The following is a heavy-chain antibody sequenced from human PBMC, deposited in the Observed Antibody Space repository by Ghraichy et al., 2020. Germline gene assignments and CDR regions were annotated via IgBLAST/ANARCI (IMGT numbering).Heavy chain of an antibody. D-gene: IGHD3-3*01. CDR3: SRRAEYYEFWRGSSDYYYAMDV. Sequence: SETLSLTCTVSGGSISSSSYYWGWIRQPPGKGLKWIGSINYSESNYYNPSLKSRVTISVDTYKHQFYLKLSSVTAAATAVYYCSRRAEYYEFWRGSSDYYYAMDVWGQGTTVTVAS. J-gene: IGHJ6*02. V-gene: IGHV4-39*01. CDR2: INYSESN. CDR1: GGSISSSSYY.